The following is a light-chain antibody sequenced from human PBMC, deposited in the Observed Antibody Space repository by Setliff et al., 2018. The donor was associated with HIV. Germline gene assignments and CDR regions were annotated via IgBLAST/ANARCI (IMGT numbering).Light chain of an antibody. Sequence: QSVLTQPASVSGSPGQSITISCTGTRSDVGGYNYVSWYQQHPGKAPKLMIYDVSKRPSGVSNRFSGSKSGNTASLTISGLQAEDEADYYCSSYTSSSTDVFGSGTKVTVL. J-gene: IGLJ1*01. CDR2: DVS. CDR1: RSDVGGYNY. CDR3: SSYTSSSTDV. V-gene: IGLV2-14*01.